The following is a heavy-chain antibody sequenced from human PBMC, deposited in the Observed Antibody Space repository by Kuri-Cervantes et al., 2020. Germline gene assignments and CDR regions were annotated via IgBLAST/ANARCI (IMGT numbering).Heavy chain of an antibody. CDR3: ARMTTVTRDGYYYYGMDV. CDR2: IYYSGST. V-gene: IGHV4-59*01. J-gene: IGHJ6*02. D-gene: IGHD4-17*01. Sequence: GSLRLSCTVSGGSISSYYWSRIRQPPGKGLEWIGYIYYSGSTNYNPSLKSRVTISVDTSKNQFSLKLSSVTAADTAVYYCARMTTVTRDGYYYYGMDVWGQGTTVTVSS. CDR1: GGSISSYY.